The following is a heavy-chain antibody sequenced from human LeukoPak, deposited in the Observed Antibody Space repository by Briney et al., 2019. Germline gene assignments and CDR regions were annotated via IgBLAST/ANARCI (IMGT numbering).Heavy chain of an antibody. CDR3: AKSPYSSISPPDY. CDR1: GFTFTSYA. D-gene: IGHD6-13*01. V-gene: IGHV3-9*01. Sequence: PGGSLRLSCAASGFTFTSYAMHWVRQAPGKGLEWVSGTNWNSGTIGYADSVKGRFTISRDNAKNFLHLQMNSLRAEDTALYYCAKSPYSSISPPDYWGQGTLVIVSS. J-gene: IGHJ4*02. CDR2: TNWNSGTI.